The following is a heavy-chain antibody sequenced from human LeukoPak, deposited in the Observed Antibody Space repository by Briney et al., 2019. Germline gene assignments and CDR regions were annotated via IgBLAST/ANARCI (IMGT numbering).Heavy chain of an antibody. Sequence: GGSLRLSCAVSGFTFSSYWMHWVRQAPGKGLVWVSRINSDGSSTTYADSVKGRFTISRDNAKNTLYLQMNSLSAEDTAVYYCVRDPPHFYGSGSYYYDYWGQGTLVTVSS. CDR3: VRDPPHFYGSGSYYYDY. CDR2: INSDGSST. CDR1: GFTFSSYW. V-gene: IGHV3-74*01. D-gene: IGHD3-10*01. J-gene: IGHJ4*02.